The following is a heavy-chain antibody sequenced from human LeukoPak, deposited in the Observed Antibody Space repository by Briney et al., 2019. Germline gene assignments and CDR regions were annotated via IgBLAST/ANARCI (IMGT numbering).Heavy chain of an antibody. D-gene: IGHD3-16*01. CDR1: GASFTGYY. CDR3: ARLRTGGQYYFDY. J-gene: IGHJ4*02. CDR2: MNQRGSM. Sequence: PSETLSLTCDVYGASFTGYYWSWIRQSPGKGLEWIGEMNQRGSMNYNPSLKSRVTMSVDTSKNQFSLKLSSVTAADTAVFYCARLRTGGQYYFDYWGQGTLVTVSS. V-gene: IGHV4-34*01.